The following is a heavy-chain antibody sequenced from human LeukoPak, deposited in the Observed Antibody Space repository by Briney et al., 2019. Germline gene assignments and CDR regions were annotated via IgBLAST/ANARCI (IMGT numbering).Heavy chain of an antibody. CDR3: ARDRSYVFDY. Sequence: PGGSLRLSCAASGFTFSSYLMHWVRQAPGKGVVWVSRINSDGSSTSYADSVKGRFTISRDNAKNTLYLQMNSLRAEDTAVYYCARDRSYVFDYWGQGTLVTVSS. V-gene: IGHV3-74*01. D-gene: IGHD1-26*01. J-gene: IGHJ4*02. CDR2: INSDGSST. CDR1: GFTFSSYL.